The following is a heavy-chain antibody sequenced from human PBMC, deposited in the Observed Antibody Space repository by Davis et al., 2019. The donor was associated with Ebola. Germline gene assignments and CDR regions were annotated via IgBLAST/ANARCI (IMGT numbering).Heavy chain of an antibody. V-gene: IGHV1-24*01. D-gene: IGHD3-16*01. CDR2: FDPENAEA. CDR3: AAGGRGGGFDV. J-gene: IGHJ3*01. CDR1: GYTLTELS. Sequence: ASVKVSCKASGYTLTELSIHWVRQAPGKGLEWLGNFDPENAEAIYADKFEGRVIMTADTSSDTAYVILSSLRSEDSAVYYCAAGGRGGGFDVWGQGTMVTVS.